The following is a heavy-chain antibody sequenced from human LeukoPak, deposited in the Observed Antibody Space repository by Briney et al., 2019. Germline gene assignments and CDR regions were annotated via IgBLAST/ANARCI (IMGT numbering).Heavy chain of an antibody. J-gene: IGHJ4*02. CDR2: IYYSGST. Sequence: SETLTLTCTVSGGSISSSSYYWAWIRQPPGKGLEWIGYIYYSGSTNYNPSLKSRVTISVDTSKNQFSLKLSSVTAADTAVYYCARFGYYFDYWGQGTLVTVSS. D-gene: IGHD3-10*01. V-gene: IGHV4-61*05. CDR1: GGSISSSSYY. CDR3: ARFGYYFDY.